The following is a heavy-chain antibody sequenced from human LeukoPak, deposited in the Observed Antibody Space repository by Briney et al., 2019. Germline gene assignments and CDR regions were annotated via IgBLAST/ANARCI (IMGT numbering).Heavy chain of an antibody. Sequence: ASVKVSCKASGYTFTSYDINWERQATGQGLEWMGWMNPNSGNTGYAQKFQGRVTMTRNTSISTAYMELSSLRSEDTAVYYCARGLRTTGLSGYWGQGTLVTVSS. CDR1: GYTFTSYD. CDR2: MNPNSGNT. D-gene: IGHD1-1*01. V-gene: IGHV1-8*01. J-gene: IGHJ4*02. CDR3: ARGLRTTGLSGY.